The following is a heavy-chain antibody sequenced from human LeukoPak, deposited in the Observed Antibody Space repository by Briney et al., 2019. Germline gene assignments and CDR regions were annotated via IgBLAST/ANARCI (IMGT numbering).Heavy chain of an antibody. V-gene: IGHV4-39*07. CDR3: ARRLRRYYYESSGAFDI. Sequence: PSETLSLTCTVSGGSISSSSYYWGWIRQPPGKGLEWIGSIYYSGSTYYNPSLKSRVTISVDTSKNQFSLKLSSVTAADTAVYYCARRLRRYYYESSGAFDIWGQGTMVTVSS. CDR2: IYYSGST. CDR1: GGSISSSSYY. D-gene: IGHD3-22*01. J-gene: IGHJ3*02.